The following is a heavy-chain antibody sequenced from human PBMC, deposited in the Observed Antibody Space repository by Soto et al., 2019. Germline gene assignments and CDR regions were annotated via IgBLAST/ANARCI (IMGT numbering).Heavy chain of an antibody. J-gene: IGHJ4*02. CDR2: IYSGGST. V-gene: IGHV3-66*01. Sequence: GGSLRLSCAASGFTVSSNYMSWVRQAPGKGLEWVSVIYSGGSTYYADSVKGRFTISRDNSKNTLYLQMNSLRAEDMAVYYCARVAGGLAARDYWGQGTLVTVSS. CDR1: GFTVSSNY. CDR3: ARVAGGLAARDY. D-gene: IGHD6-6*01.